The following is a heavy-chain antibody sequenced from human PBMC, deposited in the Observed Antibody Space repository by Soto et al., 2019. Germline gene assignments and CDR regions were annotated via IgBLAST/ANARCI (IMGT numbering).Heavy chain of an antibody. Sequence: GASVKVSCKAPGYTFTSYGISWVRHAPGQGLEWMGWISAYNGNTNYAQKLQGRVTMTTDTSTSTAYMELRSLRSDDTAVYYCACVVGNWTYAAFDIWGQGTMVTVSS. CDR2: ISAYNGNT. J-gene: IGHJ3*02. CDR1: GYTFTSYG. CDR3: ACVVGNWTYAAFDI. D-gene: IGHD1-7*01. V-gene: IGHV1-18*01.